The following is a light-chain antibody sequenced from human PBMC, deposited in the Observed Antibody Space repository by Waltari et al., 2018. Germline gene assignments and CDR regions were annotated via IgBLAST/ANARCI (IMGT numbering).Light chain of an antibody. CDR3: HQRSNWWT. CDR2: DAS. Sequence: EIVLTQSPATLSLSPGERATLSCRASQSVSSYLAWYQQKPGQAPRILIYDASNRATGIPARFSGSGSGTDFTLTISSLEPEDFAVYYCHQRSNWWTFGQGTKVEIK. CDR1: QSVSSY. J-gene: IGKJ1*01. V-gene: IGKV3-11*01.